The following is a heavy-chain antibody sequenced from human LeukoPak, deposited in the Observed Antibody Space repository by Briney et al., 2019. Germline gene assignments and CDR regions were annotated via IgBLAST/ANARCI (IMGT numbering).Heavy chain of an antibody. Sequence: ASVKVSCKASEYTFTGDYVHWVRQAPGQGLEWMGWINPNSGGTNYAQKFQGRVTMTRDTSINTAYMELSRLTSDDTAVYYCAGDQDGYNYDYWGQGTLVTVSS. D-gene: IGHD5-24*01. CDR3: AGDQDGYNYDY. CDR1: EYTFTGDY. CDR2: INPNSGGT. V-gene: IGHV1-2*02. J-gene: IGHJ4*02.